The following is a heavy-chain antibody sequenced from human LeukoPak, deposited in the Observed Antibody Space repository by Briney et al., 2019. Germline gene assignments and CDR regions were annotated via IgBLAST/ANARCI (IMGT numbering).Heavy chain of an antibody. Sequence: SETLSLTCGVSSGSLSGYYWRWIRQPPGGGLEWLGEITHSGSPNYNPSLKSRVTISGDTSKKQFSHNLKSVTAADTGVYYCARGVDLWGRGTPVTVSS. J-gene: IGHJ2*01. V-gene: IGHV4-34*01. CDR2: ITHSGSP. CDR3: ARGVDL. CDR1: SGSLSGYY.